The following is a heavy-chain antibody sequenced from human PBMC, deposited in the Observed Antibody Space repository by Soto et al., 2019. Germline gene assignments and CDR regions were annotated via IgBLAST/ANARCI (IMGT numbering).Heavy chain of an antibody. CDR2: ISGSGGST. CDR1: GFTFSSYA. J-gene: IGHJ4*02. V-gene: IGHV3-23*01. D-gene: IGHD6-19*01. CDR3: AKIGRSGWYEGGY. Sequence: GGSLRLSCAASGFTFSSYAMSWVRQAPGKGLEWVSAISGSGGSTYYADSVKGRLTISRDNSKNTLYLQMNSLRAEDTAVYYCAKIGRSGWYEGGYWGQGTLVTVSS.